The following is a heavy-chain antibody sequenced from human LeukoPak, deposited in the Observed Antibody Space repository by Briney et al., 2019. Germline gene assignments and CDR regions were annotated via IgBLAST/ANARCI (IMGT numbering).Heavy chain of an antibody. CDR3: ASSRRAFDI. CDR2: IYYSGST. CDR1: GGSISRYY. V-gene: IGHV4-59*01. J-gene: IGHJ3*02. Sequence: SEALSLTCTVSGGSISRYYWSWIRQPPGKGLEWIGYIYYSGSTNYNPSLKSRVTISVDTSKNQFSLKLSSVTAADTAVYYCASSRRAFDIWGQGTMVTVSS.